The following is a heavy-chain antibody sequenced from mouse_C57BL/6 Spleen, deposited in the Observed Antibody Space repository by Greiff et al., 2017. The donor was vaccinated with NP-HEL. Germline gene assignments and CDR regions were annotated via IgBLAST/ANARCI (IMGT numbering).Heavy chain of an antibody. CDR1: GFTFSSYG. CDR3: ARHEDYGSSSRFDD. Sequence: EVKLMESGGDLVKPGGSLKLSCAASGFTFSSYGMSWVRQTPDKRLEWVATISSGGSYTYYPDSVKGRFTISRDNAKNTLYLQLSSLTSEDTAMYYCARHEDYGSSSRFDDWGQGTTLTVSS. CDR2: ISSGGSYT. D-gene: IGHD1-1*01. V-gene: IGHV5-6*01. J-gene: IGHJ2*01.